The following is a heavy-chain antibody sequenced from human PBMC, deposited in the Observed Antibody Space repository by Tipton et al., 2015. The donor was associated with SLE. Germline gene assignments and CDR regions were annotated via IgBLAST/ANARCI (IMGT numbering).Heavy chain of an antibody. CDR1: GVSFSSSSYY. Sequence: LRLSCTVSGVSFSSSSYYWGWICQPPGKGLEWIGSIYYSGSTYYNPSLKSPVTISVATSKNQFSLKLSSVTAADTAVYYCAREFLNPVTTVHYYFDLWGRGTLVTVSS. CDR2: IYYSGST. D-gene: IGHD4-11*01. V-gene: IGHV4-39*07. J-gene: IGHJ2*01. CDR3: AREFLNPVTTVHYYFDL.